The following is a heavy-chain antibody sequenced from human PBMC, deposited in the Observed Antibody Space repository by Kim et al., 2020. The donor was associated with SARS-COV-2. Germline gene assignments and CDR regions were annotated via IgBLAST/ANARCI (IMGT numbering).Heavy chain of an antibody. CDR3: VRGYLNGSFGC. D-gene: IGHD3-16*01. V-gene: IGHV3-20*04. J-gene: IGHJ4*02. CDR2: IIRNGGST. CDR1: GFTFDDYG. Sequence: GGSLRLSCAASGFTFDDYGMSWVRQVPGKGLEWVSGIIRNGGSTGYVDSVKGRFTISRDNAKNSLYLQMNSLGAEDTALYYCVRGYLNGSFGCWGQGTLV.